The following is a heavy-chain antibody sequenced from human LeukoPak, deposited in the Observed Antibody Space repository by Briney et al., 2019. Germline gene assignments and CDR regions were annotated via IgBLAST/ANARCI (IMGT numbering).Heavy chain of an antibody. D-gene: IGHD5/OR15-5a*01. V-gene: IGHV3-48*02. J-gene: IGHJ4*02. Sequence: PGVSLRLSCAAYGFIFSTYGMSWVRQAPGKGLEWVSHISTGRSNMNYADSVKGRFTISRDNGKNLVYLQMNSLKDEDTAVYYCAGGVYGYNAFDYWGQGTLV. CDR2: ISTGRSNM. CDR1: GFIFSTYG. CDR3: AGGVYGYNAFDY.